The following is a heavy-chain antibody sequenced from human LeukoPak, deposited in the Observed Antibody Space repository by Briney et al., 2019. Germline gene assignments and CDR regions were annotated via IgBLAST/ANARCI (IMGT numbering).Heavy chain of an antibody. D-gene: IGHD3-22*01. CDR1: GFSFSDKW. V-gene: IGHV3-74*01. Sequence: GGSLRLSCAASGFSFSDKWMHWVRQAPEKGLLWVSRISPVGTTISYADSVKGRFTISRDNAKNTVYLQMNSLRVEDTAVYYCARDFYTNYYHSSGDDFDYWGQGTLVTVSS. CDR3: ARDFYTNYYHSSGDDFDY. J-gene: IGHJ4*02. CDR2: ISPVGTTI.